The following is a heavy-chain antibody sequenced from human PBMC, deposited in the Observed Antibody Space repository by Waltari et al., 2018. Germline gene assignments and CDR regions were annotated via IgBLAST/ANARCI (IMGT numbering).Heavy chain of an antibody. V-gene: IGHV4-39*01. J-gene: IGHJ3*01. CDR3: ATYLGASLGTAAFDV. D-gene: IGHD1-1*01. CDR2: MSYSGAT. Sequence: QLQLQESGPGLVKPSATLSLTCSVPGGSISSNRHYWVWIRQPPGQGLEWIGTMSYSGATYISPSLNSRVTISRDTSKNQLSLKLASMTAADTAVYFCATYLGASLGTAAFDVWGQGTMVTVSS. CDR1: GGSISSNRHY.